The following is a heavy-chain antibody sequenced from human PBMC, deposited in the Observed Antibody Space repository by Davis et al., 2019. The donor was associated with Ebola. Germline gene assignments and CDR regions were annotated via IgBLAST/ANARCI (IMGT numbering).Heavy chain of an antibody. Sequence: SAPVPCKASGYSFTTYGCRWVGQAPGPGLEWLGWISAHNGNTNYVQKPQGRVTMTTDTSTSTAYMELRSLRSDDTAVDYSARALGYCTVGVWSYFDYWGQGTLVTVSS. J-gene: IGHJ4*02. CDR3: ARALGYCTVGVWSYFDY. CDR1: GYSFTTYG. CDR2: ISAHNGNT. D-gene: IGHD2-8*02. V-gene: IGHV1-18*01.